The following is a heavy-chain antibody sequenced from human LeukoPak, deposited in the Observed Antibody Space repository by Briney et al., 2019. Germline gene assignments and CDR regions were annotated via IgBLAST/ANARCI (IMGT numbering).Heavy chain of an antibody. D-gene: IGHD5-12*01. CDR2: IYYSGST. CDR1: GGSISSSSYY. CDR3: ARVAYSGYDGYYFDY. Sequence: PSETLSLICTVSGGSISSSSYYWGWIRQPPGKGLEWIGSIYYSGSTYYNPSLKSRVTISVDTSKNQFSLKLSSVTAADTAVYYCARVAYSGYDGYYFDYWGQGTLVTVSS. J-gene: IGHJ4*02. V-gene: IGHV4-39*01.